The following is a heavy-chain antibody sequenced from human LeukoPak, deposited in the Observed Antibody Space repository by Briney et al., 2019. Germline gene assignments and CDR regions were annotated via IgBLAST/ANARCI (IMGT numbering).Heavy chain of an antibody. Sequence: VSVKVSCKVSGYTLTELSMHWVRQAPGKGLEWMGGFDPEDGEIIYAQKFQGRVTMTEDTSTDTAYMELSSLRSEDTAVYYCATSIAVAANGFDYWGQGTQVTASS. CDR2: FDPEDGEI. V-gene: IGHV1-24*01. CDR1: GYTLTELS. CDR3: ATSIAVAANGFDY. J-gene: IGHJ4*02. D-gene: IGHD6-19*01.